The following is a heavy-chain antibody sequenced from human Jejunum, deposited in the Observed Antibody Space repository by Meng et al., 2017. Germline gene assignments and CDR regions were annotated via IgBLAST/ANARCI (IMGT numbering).Heavy chain of an antibody. D-gene: IGHD1-14*01. J-gene: IGHJ4*02. CDR2: VWPSGAT. CDR1: GVSTTAPFY. Sequence: QGQLQESGPGLVNPSGTLSLPCTVSGVSTTAPFYWTWIRQAPGKGLEWIGEVWPSGATYYNPSLSSRITISIDTSNNQFSLEVAFLTAADTAVYYCARAIRERYFDSWGQGTLVTVSS. CDR3: ARAIRERYFDS. V-gene: IGHV4-4*02.